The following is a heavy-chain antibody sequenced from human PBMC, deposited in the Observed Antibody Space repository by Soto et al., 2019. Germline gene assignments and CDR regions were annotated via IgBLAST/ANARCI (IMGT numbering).Heavy chain of an antibody. J-gene: IGHJ4*02. D-gene: IGHD4-17*01. V-gene: IGHV1-18*01. CDR1: GYTFTSYG. CDR3: ARATVTTSEIDY. CDR2: ISAYNGNT. Sequence: QVQLVQSGAEVKKPGASVKVSCKASGYTFTSYGISWVRQAPGQGLEWMGWISAYNGNTNYAQKLQGRVTMATDTSRSTAYMELRSLRSADTAVDYCARATVTTSEIDYWGQGTLVTVSS.